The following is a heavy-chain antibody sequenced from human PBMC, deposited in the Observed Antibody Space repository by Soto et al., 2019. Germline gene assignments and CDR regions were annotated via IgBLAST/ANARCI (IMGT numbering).Heavy chain of an antibody. D-gene: IGHD1-26*01. CDR1: GYSFPSHG. Sequence: QAPLVQSGAEVQNPGASVKVSCKASGYSFPSHGINWVRQAPGQGLEWMGWVSPYNGNTNYAQNLQGRVTMTTDTSRRTAYMALRCLSSDDTAVYYCAIGTAVVGASDVFELWGQGTMVTVSS. V-gene: IGHV1-18*01. CDR2: VSPYNGNT. CDR3: AIGTAVVGASDVFEL. J-gene: IGHJ3*01.